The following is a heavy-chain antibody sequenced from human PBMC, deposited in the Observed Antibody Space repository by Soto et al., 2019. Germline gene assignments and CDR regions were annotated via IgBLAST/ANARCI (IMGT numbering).Heavy chain of an antibody. CDR1: VGSFSGYH. CDR2: INHSGNT. V-gene: IGHV4-34*01. Sequence: SETLSLTCAFSVGSFSGYHWSWIRHPPEKWLEWIGEINHSGNTNYNPSLKSRVIISVDTSKNQFSLKLSSVTATDTAVYFCARGRDLDYWGQGTLCTVSS. CDR3: ARGRDLDY. J-gene: IGHJ4*02.